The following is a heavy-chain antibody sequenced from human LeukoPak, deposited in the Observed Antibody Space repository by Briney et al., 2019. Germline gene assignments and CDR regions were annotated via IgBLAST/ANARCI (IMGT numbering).Heavy chain of an antibody. CDR1: GYTFTSYY. V-gene: IGHV1-46*01. J-gene: IGHJ6*02. D-gene: IGHD6-19*01. CDR2: ISPSGGST. CDR3: ARDDIAVAGYYYYGMDV. Sequence: ASVKVSCKAPGYTFTSYYMHWVRQAPGQGLEWMGIISPSGGSTSYAQKFQGRVTMTRDTSTSTVYMELSSLRSEDTAVYYCARDDIAVAGYYYYGMDVWGQGTTVTVSS.